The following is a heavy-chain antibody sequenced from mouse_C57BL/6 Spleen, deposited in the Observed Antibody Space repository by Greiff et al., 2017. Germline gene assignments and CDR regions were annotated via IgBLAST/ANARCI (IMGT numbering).Heavy chain of an antibody. D-gene: IGHD2-4*01. CDR3: ARSSYYDYDDYSMDY. V-gene: IGHV14-2*01. CDR1: GFNINDYY. CDR2: IDPEDGET. J-gene: IGHJ4*01. Sequence: VQLQQSGAELVKPGASVKLSCTASGFNINDYYMHWVKQRTEQGLEWIGRIDPEDGETKYAPKFQGQATITADTSSNTSDLQLSSLTSEDTAVDYWARSSYYDYDDYSMDYWGQGTSVTVSS.